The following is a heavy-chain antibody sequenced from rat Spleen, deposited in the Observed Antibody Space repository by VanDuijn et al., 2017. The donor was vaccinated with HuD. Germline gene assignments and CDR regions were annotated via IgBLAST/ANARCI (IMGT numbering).Heavy chain of an antibody. J-gene: IGHJ2*01. D-gene: IGHD1-12*02. CDR1: GYSITSTY. Sequence: EVQLQESGPGLVKPSQSLSLTCSVTGYSITSTYWGWIRKFPGNKMEWMGYISYSGSTSYNPSLKSRISNTRDTSKNQFFLQLNSVTTEDTATYYCARKNDGTYYPFDYWGQGVMVTVSS. CDR3: ARKNDGTYYPFDY. CDR2: ISYSGST. V-gene: IGHV3-1*01.